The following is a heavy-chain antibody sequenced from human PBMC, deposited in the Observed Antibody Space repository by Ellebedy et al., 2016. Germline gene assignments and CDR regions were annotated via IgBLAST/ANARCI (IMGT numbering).Heavy chain of an antibody. Sequence: GESLKISXAASGFTFSSYSMNWVRQAPGKGLEWVSSISSSSSYIYYADSVKGRFTISRDNAKNSLYLQMNGLRAEDTAVYYCATDRLAEDFNDYWGQGTLVTVSS. D-gene: IGHD6-19*01. V-gene: IGHV3-21*01. CDR1: GFTFSSYS. CDR3: ATDRLAEDFNDY. J-gene: IGHJ4*02. CDR2: ISSSSSYI.